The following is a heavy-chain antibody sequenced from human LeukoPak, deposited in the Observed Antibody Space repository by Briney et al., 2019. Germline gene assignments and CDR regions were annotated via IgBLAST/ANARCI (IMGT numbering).Heavy chain of an antibody. CDR2: IYHSGST. CDR3: ARVPYGVLVGFVY. V-gene: IGHV4-39*07. Sequence: SETLSLTCTVSGGSISSSSYYWGWIRQPPGKGLEWIGSIYHSGSTYYNPSLKSRVTISVDTSKNQFSLKLSSVTAADTAVYYCARVPYGVLVGFVYRGQGTLVTVSS. D-gene: IGHD2-2*01. CDR1: GGSISSSSYY. J-gene: IGHJ4*02.